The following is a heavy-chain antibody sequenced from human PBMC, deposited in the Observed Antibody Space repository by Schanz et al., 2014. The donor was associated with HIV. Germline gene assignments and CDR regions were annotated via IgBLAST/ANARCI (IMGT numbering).Heavy chain of an antibody. CDR1: GFTFSTYA. D-gene: IGHD6-13*01. CDR2: ISHDGSDT. Sequence: QVQLVESGGGVVQPGRSLRLSCAASGFTFSTYAFHWVRQAPDKGLESVAVISHDGSDTYYVDSVKGRFTISRDNSKNTLYLQMNSLRAEDTAVYFCATDLSSSWFFDNWGQGTLVTVSS. V-gene: IGHV3-30*03. J-gene: IGHJ4*02. CDR3: ATDLSSSWFFDN.